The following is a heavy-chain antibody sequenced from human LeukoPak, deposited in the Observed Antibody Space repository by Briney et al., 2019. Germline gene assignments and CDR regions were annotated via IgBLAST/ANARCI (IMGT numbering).Heavy chain of an antibody. J-gene: IGHJ4*02. CDR3: AKSSMSEYYFDY. Sequence: GRSLRLSCAASGFTFDDYAMHWVRQAPGKGLEWASGISWNSGSIGYADSVKGRFTISRDNAKNSLYLQMNSLRAEDTALYYCAKSSMSEYYFDYWGQGTLVTVSS. CDR1: GFTFDDYA. D-gene: IGHD6-13*01. CDR2: ISWNSGSI. V-gene: IGHV3-9*01.